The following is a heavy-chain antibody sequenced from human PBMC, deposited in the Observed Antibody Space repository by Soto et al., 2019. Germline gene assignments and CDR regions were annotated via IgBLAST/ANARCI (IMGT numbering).Heavy chain of an antibody. Sequence: SETLSLTCTVSGGSISSGGYYWSWIRQHPGKGLEWIGYIYYSGSTYYNPSLKSRVTISVDTSKNQFSLKLSSVTAAGTAVYYCARCPRDGYGGAWYFDLWGRGTLVTVSS. D-gene: IGHD5-12*01. CDR1: GGSISSGGYY. J-gene: IGHJ2*01. CDR2: IYYSGST. CDR3: ARCPRDGYGGAWYFDL. V-gene: IGHV4-31*03.